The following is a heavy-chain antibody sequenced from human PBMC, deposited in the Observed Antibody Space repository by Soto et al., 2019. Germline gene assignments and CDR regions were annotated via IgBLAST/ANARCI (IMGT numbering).Heavy chain of an antibody. CDR3: ARGGNRYSNTASGVGGFDF. J-gene: IGHJ4*02. V-gene: IGHV4-59*01. CDR1: GVSISSSY. D-gene: IGHD5-12*01. Sequence: SETLSLTCTVSGVSISSSYWSWIRQSPGTGLEWIGYIYYTGTTNYNPSLKRRVTISLDTAKNQFSLNVNSLTTADTAVYFCARGGNRYSNTASGVGGFDFWGQGTLVTVSS. CDR2: IYYTGTT.